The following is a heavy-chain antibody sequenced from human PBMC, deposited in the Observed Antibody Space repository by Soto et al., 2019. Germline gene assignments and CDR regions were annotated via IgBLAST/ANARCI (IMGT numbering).Heavy chain of an antibody. Sequence: PGGSLRLSCAASGFTFDDYAMHWVRQVPGKGLEWVSGISWNSGTIGYADSVKGRFTISRDNAKNSLYLQMKSLRAEDTALYYCAKETQANLGTGGFDYWGQGSPVTVSS. CDR1: GFTFDDYA. J-gene: IGHJ4*02. CDR2: ISWNSGTI. CDR3: AKETQANLGTGGFDY. D-gene: IGHD7-27*01. V-gene: IGHV3-9*01.